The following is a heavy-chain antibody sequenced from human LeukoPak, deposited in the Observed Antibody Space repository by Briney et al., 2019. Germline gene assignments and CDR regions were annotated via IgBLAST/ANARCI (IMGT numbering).Heavy chain of an antibody. J-gene: IGHJ4*02. D-gene: IGHD2-21*01. V-gene: IGHV4-61*08. CDR3: TTYYVGEGGRGH. CDR1: GDSVSSAGYH. Sequence: SETLSLTCSVSGDSVSSAGYHWSWIRQAPGKGLEWIGHSGSPSYNPSLKSRVMISIDTSKNQFSLKVSTVTAADRAVYYCTTYYVGEGGRGHWGPGTLVTVSS. CDR2: SGSP.